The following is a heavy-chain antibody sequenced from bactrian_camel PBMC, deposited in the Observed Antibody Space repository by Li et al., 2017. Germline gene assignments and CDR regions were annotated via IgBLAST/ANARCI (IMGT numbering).Heavy chain of an antibody. CDR2: INWSGGAT. CDR1: GFFFSEYA. CDR3: AARVQYYKGGYYCLPDVVF. D-gene: IGHD2*01. V-gene: IGHV3S31*01. J-gene: IGHJ4*01. Sequence: VQLVESGGNLVQPGGSLRLSCAASGFFFSEYAMNWVRQAPEKGLEWVSGINWSGGATYYAASVKDRFTISRDNALNTLYLQMNRLKTEDTAVYYCAARVQYYKGGYYCLPDVVFWGQGTQVIVS.